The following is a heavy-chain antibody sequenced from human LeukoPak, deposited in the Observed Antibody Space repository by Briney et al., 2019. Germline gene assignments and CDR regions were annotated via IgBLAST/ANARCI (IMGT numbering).Heavy chain of an antibody. J-gene: IGHJ4*02. D-gene: IGHD6-19*01. CDR2: ISSSSSYI. CDR3: AREGSSGWLMFRTLDY. V-gene: IGHV3-21*01. CDR1: GFTFSSYS. Sequence: PGGSLRLSCAASGFTFSSYSMNWVRQAPGKGLEWVSSISSSSSYIYYADSVKGRSTISRNNAKNSLYLQMNSLRAEDTAVYYCAREGSSGWLMFRTLDYWGQGTLVTVSS.